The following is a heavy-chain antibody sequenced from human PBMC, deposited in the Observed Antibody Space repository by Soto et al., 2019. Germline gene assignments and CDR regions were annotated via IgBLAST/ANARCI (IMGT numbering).Heavy chain of an antibody. V-gene: IGHV3-48*01. CDR3: TRSAYMDV. CDR2: ISSGSSTI. CDR1: GFTFSSYS. J-gene: IGHJ6*03. Sequence: PGWSLRLSCAASGFTFSSYSMNWVRQAPGKGLEWVSYISSGSSTIYYADSVKGRFTISRDNAKNSLYLQMDSLRAEDTAVYYATRSAYMDVWGTGTTVTVSS. D-gene: IGHD2-2*01.